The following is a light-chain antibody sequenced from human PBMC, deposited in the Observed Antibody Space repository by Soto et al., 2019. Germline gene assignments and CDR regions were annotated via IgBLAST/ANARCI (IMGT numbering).Light chain of an antibody. V-gene: IGKV3-15*01. Sequence: EVMVTQSPATLSVSPGERATLSCRASQSVSSNLAWYQQKPGQAPRLLIYGASTRATGIPARFSGSVSGTEFTLTISSLQSEDFAVYYCQQYNIWPRAFGQGTKVDNK. CDR3: QQYNIWPRA. CDR2: GAS. CDR1: QSVSSN. J-gene: IGKJ1*01.